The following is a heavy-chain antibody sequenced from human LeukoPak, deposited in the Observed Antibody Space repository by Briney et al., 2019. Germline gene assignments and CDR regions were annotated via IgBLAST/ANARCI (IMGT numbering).Heavy chain of an antibody. J-gene: IGHJ4*02. CDR3: AREYSSSWAVDY. CDR1: GFTFSSYS. V-gene: IGHV3-21*01. CDR2: ISSSSSYI. D-gene: IGHD6-13*01. Sequence: GGSLRLSCAASGFTFSSYSMNWVPQAPAKGLEWVSSISSSSSYIYYADSVKGRFTISRDKAKNSLYLPMNSLRAEDTAVYSCAREYSSSWAVDYWGQGTLVTVSS.